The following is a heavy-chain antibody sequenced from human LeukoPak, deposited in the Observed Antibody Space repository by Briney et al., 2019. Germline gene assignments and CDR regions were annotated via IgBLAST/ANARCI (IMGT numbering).Heavy chain of an antibody. Sequence: SGTLSLTCTVSGGSISSNYWGWIRQPPGKGLEWIGYIYYSGSTNYIPSLKSRVTISVDTSKNQFSLKLSSVTAADTAVYYCARLYVWGSYSYFDYWGQGTLVTVSS. J-gene: IGHJ4*02. CDR3: ARLYVWGSYSYFDY. D-gene: IGHD3-16*01. V-gene: IGHV4-59*08. CDR2: IYYSGST. CDR1: GGSISSNY.